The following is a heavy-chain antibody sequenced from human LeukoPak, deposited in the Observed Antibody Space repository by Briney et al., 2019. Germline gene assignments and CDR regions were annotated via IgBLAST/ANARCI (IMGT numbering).Heavy chain of an antibody. D-gene: IGHD3-9*01. CDR1: GGSISSYY. Sequence: SETLSLTCTVSGGSISSYYRSWIRQPAGKGLEWIGRIYTSGSTNYNPSLKSRVTMSVDTSKNQFSLKLSSVTAADTAVYYCARYKNYDILTGYYTGWFDPWGQGTLVTVSS. CDR3: ARYKNYDILTGYYTGWFDP. J-gene: IGHJ5*02. CDR2: IYTSGST. V-gene: IGHV4-4*07.